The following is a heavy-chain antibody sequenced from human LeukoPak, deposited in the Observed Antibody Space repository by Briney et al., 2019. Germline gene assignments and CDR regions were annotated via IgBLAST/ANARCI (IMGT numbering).Heavy chain of an antibody. CDR3: ASSGWYGDYFDY. V-gene: IGHV4-38-2*01. D-gene: IGHD6-19*01. CDR1: GYSISSGYY. J-gene: IGHJ4*02. CDR2: IYHSGST. Sequence: PSETLSLTCAVSGYSISSGYYWGWIRQPPGKGLEWIGSIYHSGSTYYNPSLKSRVTISVDTSKNQFSLKLSSVTAADTAVYHCASSGWYGDYFDYWGQGTLVTVSS.